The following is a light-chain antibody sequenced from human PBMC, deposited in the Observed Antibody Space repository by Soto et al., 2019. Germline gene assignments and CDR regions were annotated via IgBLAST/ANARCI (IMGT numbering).Light chain of an antibody. V-gene: IGLV2-8*01. CDR2: EVS. CDR3: SSYAGSLYV. CDR1: SSDVGGYNY. J-gene: IGLJ1*01. Sequence: QSVLTQPPSASGSPGQSVTICCTGTSSDVGGYNYVSWYQQHPGKAPKLMIYEVSKRPSGVPDRFSGSKSGNTESLTVSGLQAEDEADYYCSSYAGSLYVFGTVTKVTV.